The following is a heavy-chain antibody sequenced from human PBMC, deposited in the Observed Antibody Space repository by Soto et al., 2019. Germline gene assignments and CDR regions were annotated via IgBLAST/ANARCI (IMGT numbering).Heavy chain of an antibody. CDR2: VSGYTGNT. CDR3: ARFGSAPYCYYGVDV. Sequence: QVQLVQSETEVKKPGASVKVSCKASGYIFTNYDITWVRQAPGQGLEWMGWVSGYTGNTKYAQKFQDRVTMTTDTSTSTVYMELRSLRSDDTAVYYCARFGSAPYCYYGVDVWGQGTTVCVSS. J-gene: IGHJ6*02. CDR1: GYIFTNYD. V-gene: IGHV1-18*01. D-gene: IGHD3-10*01.